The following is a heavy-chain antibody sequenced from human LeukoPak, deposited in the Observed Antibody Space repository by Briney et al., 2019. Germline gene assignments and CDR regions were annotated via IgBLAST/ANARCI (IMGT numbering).Heavy chain of an antibody. Sequence: KPSETLSLTCTVSGGSISGYYWSWIRQPTGKGLEWIASMYYSGNTKYNPSLKSRITISVDTSKNQFSLKLSSVTAADTAVYYCARLYSNMFGYWGQGTLVTVSS. J-gene: IGHJ4*02. V-gene: IGHV4-59*08. CDR3: ARLYSNMFGY. D-gene: IGHD4-11*01. CDR1: GGSISGYY. CDR2: MYYSGNT.